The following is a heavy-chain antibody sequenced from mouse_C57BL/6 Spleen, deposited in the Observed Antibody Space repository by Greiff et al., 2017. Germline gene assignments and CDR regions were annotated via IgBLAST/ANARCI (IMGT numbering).Heavy chain of an antibody. Sequence: EVQLVESGGGLVKPGGSLKLSCAASGFTFSSYTMSWVRQTPEKRLEWVATISGGGGNTYYPDSVKGRFTISRDNAKDTLYLQMSSLRSEDTALYYCARRGIYYEYGGGFAYWGQGTLVTVSA. CDR1: GFTFSSYT. CDR3: ARRGIYYEYGGGFAY. D-gene: IGHD2-4*01. J-gene: IGHJ3*01. V-gene: IGHV5-9*01. CDR2: ISGGGGNT.